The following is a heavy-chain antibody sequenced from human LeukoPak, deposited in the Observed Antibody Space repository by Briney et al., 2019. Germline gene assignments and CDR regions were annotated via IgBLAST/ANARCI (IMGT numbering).Heavy chain of an antibody. CDR3: AATPHIAAAGNHDY. CDR1: GYSISSGYY. D-gene: IGHD6-13*01. CDR2: IYHSGST. Sequence: NASETLSLTCTVSGYSISSGYYWGWIRQPPGKGLEWIGSIYHSGSTYYNPSLKSRVTISVDTSKNQFSLKLSSVTAADTAVYYCAATPHIAAAGNHDYWGQGTLVTVSS. J-gene: IGHJ4*02. V-gene: IGHV4-38-2*02.